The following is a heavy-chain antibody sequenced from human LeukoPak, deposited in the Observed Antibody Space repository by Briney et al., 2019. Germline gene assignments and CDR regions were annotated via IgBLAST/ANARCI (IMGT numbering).Heavy chain of an antibody. CDR2: ISSSSSYI. V-gene: IGHV3-21*01. CDR3: ARDGQWLAHTAFDI. D-gene: IGHD6-19*01. Sequence: GGSLRLSCAASGFTFSSYSMNWVRQAPGKGLEWVSSISSSSSYIYYADSVKGRFTTSRDNAKNSLYLQMNSLRAEDTAVYYCARDGQWLAHTAFDIWGQGTMVTVSS. CDR1: GFTFSSYS. J-gene: IGHJ3*02.